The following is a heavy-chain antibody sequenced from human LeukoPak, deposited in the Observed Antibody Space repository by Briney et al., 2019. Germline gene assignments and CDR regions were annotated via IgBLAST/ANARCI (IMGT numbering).Heavy chain of an antibody. D-gene: IGHD6-13*01. CDR3: ARVAIAAAGTGY. CDR1: GYTFTGYY. Sequence: ASVKVSCKASGYTFTGYYMHWVRQAPGQGLEWMGWINPNSGGTNYAQKFQGRVTMTRDTSISTAYMELSRLRFDDTAVYYCARVAIAAAGTGYWDQGTLVTVSS. V-gene: IGHV1-2*02. CDR2: INPNSGGT. J-gene: IGHJ4*02.